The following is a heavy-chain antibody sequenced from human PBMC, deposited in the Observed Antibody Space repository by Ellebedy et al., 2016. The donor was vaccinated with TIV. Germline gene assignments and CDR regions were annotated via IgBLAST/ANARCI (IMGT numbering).Heavy chain of an antibody. CDR1: GYTFTSYY. Sequence: ASVKVSCKASGYTFTSYYMHWVRQAPGQGLEWMGIINPSGGSTSYAQKLQGRVTMTRDTSTSTVYMELSSLRSEDTAVYYCARDSSSGWYGMDVWGQGTTVTVSS. J-gene: IGHJ6*02. V-gene: IGHV1-46*04. CDR2: INPSGGST. CDR3: ARDSSSGWYGMDV. D-gene: IGHD6-19*01.